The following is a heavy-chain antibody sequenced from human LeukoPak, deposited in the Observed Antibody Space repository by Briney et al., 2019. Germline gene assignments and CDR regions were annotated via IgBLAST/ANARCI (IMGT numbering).Heavy chain of an antibody. Sequence: GASVKVSCKASGGTFSSYGISWVRQAPGQGLEWMGWISAYNGNTNYAQKLQGRVTMTTDTSTSTAYMELRSLRSDDTAVYYCARDGDMGYCSGGSCYNYWGQGTLVTVSS. CDR3: ARDGDMGYCSGGSCYNY. D-gene: IGHD2-15*01. CDR2: ISAYNGNT. J-gene: IGHJ4*02. CDR1: GGTFSSYG. V-gene: IGHV1-18*01.